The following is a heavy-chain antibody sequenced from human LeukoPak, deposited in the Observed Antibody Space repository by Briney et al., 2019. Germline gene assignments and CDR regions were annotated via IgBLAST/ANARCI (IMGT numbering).Heavy chain of an antibody. J-gene: IGHJ6*04. CDR1: GFTFSSYA. CDR2: ISYDGSNK. CDR3: ARNYGSGSYSLRSGMDV. D-gene: IGHD3-10*01. Sequence: PGGSLRLSCAASGFTFSSYAMHWVRQAPGKGLEWVAVISYDGSNKYYADSVKGRFTISRDNSKNTLCLQMNSLRAEDTAVYYCARNYGSGSYSLRSGMDVWGKGTTVTVSS. V-gene: IGHV3-30*04.